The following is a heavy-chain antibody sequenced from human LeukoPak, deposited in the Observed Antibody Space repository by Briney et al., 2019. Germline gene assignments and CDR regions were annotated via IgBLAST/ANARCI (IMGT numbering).Heavy chain of an antibody. Sequence: ASVKVSCKASGYTFTSYAMHWVRQAPGQRLEWMGWINAGNGNTKYSQEFQGRVTITRDTSASTAYMELSSLRSEDMAVYYCARDGGSSSWYGFNWFDPWGQGTLVTVSS. CDR1: GYTFTSYA. CDR2: INAGNGNT. J-gene: IGHJ5*02. V-gene: IGHV1-3*03. CDR3: ARDGGSSSWYGFNWFDP. D-gene: IGHD6-13*01.